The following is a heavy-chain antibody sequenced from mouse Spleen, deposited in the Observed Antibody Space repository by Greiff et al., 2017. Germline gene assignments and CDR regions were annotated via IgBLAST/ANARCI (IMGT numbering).Heavy chain of an antibody. CDR3: ARWGGNYED. Sequence: EVHLVESGPGLVKPSQSLSLTCTVTGYSITSDYAWNWIRQFPGNKLEWMGYISYSGSTSYNPSLKSRISITRDTSKNQFFLQLNSVTTEDTATYYCARWGGNYEDWGQGTTLTVSS. CDR1: GYSITSDYA. D-gene: IGHD2-1*01. J-gene: IGHJ2*01. V-gene: IGHV3-2*02. CDR2: ISYSGST.